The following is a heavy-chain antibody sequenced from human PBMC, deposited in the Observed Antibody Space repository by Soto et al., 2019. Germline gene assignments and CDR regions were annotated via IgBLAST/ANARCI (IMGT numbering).Heavy chain of an antibody. CDR1: GFTFSSYA. Sequence: PGGSLRLSCAASGFTFSSYAMIWVRQAPGKGLEWVSSISGSSGNTFYADSVKGRFTISRDNSKNTLYLQMNSLRADDTAVYYCAKASSMAAAGRNWFDPWGQGTLVTVSS. J-gene: IGHJ5*02. CDR2: ISGSSGNT. V-gene: IGHV3-23*01. CDR3: AKASSMAAAGRNWFDP. D-gene: IGHD6-25*01.